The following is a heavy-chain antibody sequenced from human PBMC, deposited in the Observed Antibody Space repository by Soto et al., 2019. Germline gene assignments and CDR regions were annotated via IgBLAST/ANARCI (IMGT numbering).Heavy chain of an antibody. J-gene: IGHJ4*02. CDR3: ARDTYYTGSNVQVGYFDT. CDR1: EGKGGGGGDC. CDR2: IYSSGST. V-gene: IGHV4-61*03. D-gene: IGHD1-26*01. Sequence: VSEGKGGGGGDCCSRKKKTPGKGLEWIGYIYSSGSTNYTPSLKSRVTISVDPSKNHFSLGLRRLRSDDTAVYYCARDTYYTGSNVQVGYFDTWRQGTLVTVSS.